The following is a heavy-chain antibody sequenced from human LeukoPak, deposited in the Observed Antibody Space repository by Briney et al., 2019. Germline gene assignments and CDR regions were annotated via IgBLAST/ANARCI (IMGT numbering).Heavy chain of an antibody. Sequence: GESLQISCKNSGYIFTNYWIGWVRQLPGKGLEWMGIIYLGDSDTRYSPSFQGQVTISADKSISIAYLQWSSLKASDTAMYYCARKGRYCSSTNCPFDYWGQGTLVTVSS. J-gene: IGHJ4*02. D-gene: IGHD2-2*01. CDR2: IYLGDSDT. CDR1: GYIFTNYW. V-gene: IGHV5-51*01. CDR3: ARKGRYCSSTNCPFDY.